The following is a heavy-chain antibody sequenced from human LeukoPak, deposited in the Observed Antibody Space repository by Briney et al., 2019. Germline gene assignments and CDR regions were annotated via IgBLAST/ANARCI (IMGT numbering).Heavy chain of an antibody. CDR1: GFTFSSYS. CDR2: ISSSSSYI. CDR3: AREPFAYSSSHYYYYMDV. J-gene: IGHJ6*03. Sequence: GGSLRLSCAASGFTFSSYSMNWVRQAPGKGLEWVSSISSSSSYIYYADSVKGRFTISRDNAKNSLYLQMNSLRAEDTAVYYCAREPFAYSSSHYYYYMDVWGKGTTVTVSS. D-gene: IGHD6-6*01. V-gene: IGHV3-21*01.